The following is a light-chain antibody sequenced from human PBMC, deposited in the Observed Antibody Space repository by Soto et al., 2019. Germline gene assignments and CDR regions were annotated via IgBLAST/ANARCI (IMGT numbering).Light chain of an antibody. CDR3: SSYTTSTPVV. J-gene: IGLJ2*01. V-gene: IGLV2-14*01. Sequence: QSVLTQPASVSGSPGQSITISCTGTSSDIGTYKYVSWFQQHPGKAPKLIIFEVSNRPSGISDRFSGFKSANTAYLTISGVQPEDEADYHCSSYTTSTPVVFGGGTKLTVL. CDR1: SSDIGTYKY. CDR2: EVS.